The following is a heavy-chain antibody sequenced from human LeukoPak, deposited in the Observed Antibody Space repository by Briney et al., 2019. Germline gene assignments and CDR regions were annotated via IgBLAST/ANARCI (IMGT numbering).Heavy chain of an antibody. Sequence: GGSLRLSCAASGFTFSDYYMSWIRQAPGKGLEWVSYIGSSGSDTIYADSVKGRFTISRDNSKNTLYLQMNSLRADDTAVYYCAARPPIEVAGPFDYWGQGTLVTVSS. D-gene: IGHD5-24*01. CDR2: IGSSGSDT. CDR3: AARPPIEVAGPFDY. J-gene: IGHJ4*02. CDR1: GFTFSDYY. V-gene: IGHV3-11*03.